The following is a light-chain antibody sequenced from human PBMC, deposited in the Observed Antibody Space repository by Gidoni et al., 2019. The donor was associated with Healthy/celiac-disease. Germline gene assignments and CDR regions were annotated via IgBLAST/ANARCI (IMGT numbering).Light chain of an antibody. J-gene: IGKJ5*01. CDR3: QQYGSSLIT. CDR2: GAS. Sequence: EIVLTQSPGTLSLTPGERATLSCRARQSVTSNYLAWYLQKPGRSPRLLISGASSRATGVPDRFSGSGSGTDFTLTISRLESEDFAVYYCQQYGSSLITFGQGTRLQIK. V-gene: IGKV3-20*01. CDR1: QSVTSNY.